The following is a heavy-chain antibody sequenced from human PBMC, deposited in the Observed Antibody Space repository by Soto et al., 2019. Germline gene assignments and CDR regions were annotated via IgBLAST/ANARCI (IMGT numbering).Heavy chain of an antibody. V-gene: IGHV3-72*01. CDR3: ARVGYSSSWNYYYMDV. D-gene: IGHD6-13*01. CDR1: GFTFSDHY. CDR2: TRNKANSYTT. Sequence: PGGSLRLSCAASGFTFSDHYMDWVRQAPGKGLEWVGRTRNKANSYTTEYAASVKGRFTISRDDSKNSLYLQMNSLKTEDTAVYYCARVGYSSSWNYYYMDVWGKGTTVTVSS. J-gene: IGHJ6*03.